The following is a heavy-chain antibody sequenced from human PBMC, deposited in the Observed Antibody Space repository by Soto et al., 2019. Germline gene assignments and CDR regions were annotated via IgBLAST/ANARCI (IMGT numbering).Heavy chain of an antibody. J-gene: IGHJ4*02. CDR3: AKTGPVTARTRFDY. V-gene: IGHV3-23*01. CDR1: GFTFGPYT. D-gene: IGHD2-21*02. Sequence: EVQLSESGGGLVQPGGSLRLSCVGSGFTFGPYTMAWVRQAPGMGLECVSVITGNRGATYYSDSVMGRFSSSRDNSRNTLYLQMNDRRAGDTGVYYCAKTGPVTARTRFDYWGQGALVTVSS. CDR2: ITGNRGAT.